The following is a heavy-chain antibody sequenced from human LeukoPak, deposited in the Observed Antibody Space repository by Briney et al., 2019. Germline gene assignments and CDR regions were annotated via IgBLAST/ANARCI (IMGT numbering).Heavy chain of an antibody. J-gene: IGHJ4*02. CDR2: IYHSGST. CDR3: ALAMVRGVIDY. CDR1: GGSISSGGYS. D-gene: IGHD3-10*01. Sequence: PSETLSLTCAVSGGSISSGGYSWSWIRQPPGKGLEWIGYIYHSGSTYYNPSLKSRVTISVDTSKNQFSLKLSSVTAADTAVYYCALAMVRGVIDYWGQGTLVTVSS. V-gene: IGHV4-30-2*01.